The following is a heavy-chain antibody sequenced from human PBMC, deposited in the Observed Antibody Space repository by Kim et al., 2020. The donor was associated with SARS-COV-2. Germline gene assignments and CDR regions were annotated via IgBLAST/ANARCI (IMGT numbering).Heavy chain of an antibody. J-gene: IGHJ4*02. CDR2: IDTKTGNP. D-gene: IGHD1-1*01. CDR1: GYTFTRYA. CDR3: ARDGELERPECNY. V-gene: IGHV7-4-1*02. Sequence: ASVKVSCKASGYTFTRYAVNWVRQAPGQGLEWMGWIDTKTGNPSYAQGFTGRFVFSLDTSVSTAYLQISSLKAEDTAVYYCARDGELERPECNYWGQGTLVTVSS.